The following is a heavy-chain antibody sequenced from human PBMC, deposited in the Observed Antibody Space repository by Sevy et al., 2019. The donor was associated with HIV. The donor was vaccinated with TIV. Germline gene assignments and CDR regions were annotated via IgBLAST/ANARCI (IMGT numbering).Heavy chain of an antibody. J-gene: IGHJ4*02. V-gene: IGHV4-34*01. CDR1: TGSFSGYC. CDR2: INHSGST. Sequence: SETLSLTCVVYTGSFSGYCWSWIRQPPGKGLEWIGEINHSGSTNYNPSLKSRVTISSDTSKNQFSLKLSSVTAADTAVYYCATRRGHLSFDYWGQGALVTVSS. CDR3: ATRRGHLSFDY.